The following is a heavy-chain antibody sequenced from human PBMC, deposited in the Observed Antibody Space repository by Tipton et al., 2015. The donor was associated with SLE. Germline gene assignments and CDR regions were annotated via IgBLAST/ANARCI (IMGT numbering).Heavy chain of an antibody. CDR1: GFTVSSNY. V-gene: IGHV3-66*01. J-gene: IGHJ3*02. D-gene: IGHD3-22*01. CDR2: IYSGGST. CDR3: ARDQSYDSSVHDAFDI. Sequence: GSLRLSCAASGFTVSSNYMSWVRQAPGKGLEWVSVIYSGGSTYYADPVKGRFTISRDNSKNTLYLQMNSLRAEDTAVYYCARDQSYDSSVHDAFDIWGQGTMVTVSS.